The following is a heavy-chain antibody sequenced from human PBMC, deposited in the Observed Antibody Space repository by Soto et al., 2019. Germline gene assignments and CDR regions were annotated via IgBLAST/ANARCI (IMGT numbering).Heavy chain of an antibody. V-gene: IGHV3-23*01. J-gene: IGHJ4*02. CDR1: GFTSSSYA. D-gene: IGHD3-10*01. CDR2: ISGSGGST. Sequence: GGSLTLSCAASGFTSSSYAMSWVRQAPGKGLEWVSAISGSGGSTYYADSVKGRFTISRDNSKNTLHLQINSPTADDTAVYYGAKDAGYFGSGGLLDYWGQGTLVTVSS. CDR3: AKDAGYFGSGGLLDY.